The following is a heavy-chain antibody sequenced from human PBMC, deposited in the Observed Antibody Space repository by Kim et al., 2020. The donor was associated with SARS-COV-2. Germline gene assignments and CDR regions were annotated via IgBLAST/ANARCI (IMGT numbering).Heavy chain of an antibody. CDR1: GFTFSSYA. CDR2: ISYDGSNK. V-gene: IGHV3-30*04. Sequence: GGSLRLSCAASGFTFSSYAMHWVRQAPGKGLEWVAVISYDGSNKYYADSVKGRFTISRDNSKNTLYLQMNSLRAEDTAVYYCARDGWGLGGFDYWVQGTL. D-gene: IGHD3-10*01. CDR3: ARDGWGLGGFDY. J-gene: IGHJ4*02.